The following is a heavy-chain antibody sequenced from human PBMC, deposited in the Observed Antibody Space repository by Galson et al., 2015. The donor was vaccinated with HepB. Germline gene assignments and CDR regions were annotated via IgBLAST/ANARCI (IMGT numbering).Heavy chain of an antibody. CDR1: GFTFSSYA. Sequence: SLRLSCAASGFTFSSYAMHWVRQAPGKGLEWVAVISYDGSNKYYADSVKGRFTISRDNSKNTLYLQMNSLRAEDTAVYYCARDTYYYDSSGFGSFDYWGQGTLVTVSS. V-gene: IGHV3-30*04. J-gene: IGHJ4*02. CDR3: ARDTYYYDSSGFGSFDY. CDR2: ISYDGSNK. D-gene: IGHD3-22*01.